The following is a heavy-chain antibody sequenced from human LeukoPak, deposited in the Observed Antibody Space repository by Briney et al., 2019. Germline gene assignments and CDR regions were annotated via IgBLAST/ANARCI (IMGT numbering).Heavy chain of an antibody. Sequence: PSETLSPTCTVAGGSISSYYWSWIRQPAGKGLEWIGRIYTSVSTNYNPSLKSRVTMSVGTSKNQFSLKLSSVTAADTAVYYCARDNRYSSSWYGMDVWGQGTTVTVSS. CDR1: GGSISSYY. D-gene: IGHD6-13*01. J-gene: IGHJ6*02. V-gene: IGHV4-4*07. CDR2: IYTSVST. CDR3: ARDNRYSSSWYGMDV.